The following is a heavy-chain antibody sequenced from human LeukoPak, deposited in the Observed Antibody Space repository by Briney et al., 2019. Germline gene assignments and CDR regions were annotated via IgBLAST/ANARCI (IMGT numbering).Heavy chain of an antibody. CDR1: GYTFTSYG. J-gene: IGHJ6*02. V-gene: IGHV1-18*01. CDR2: ISAYNGNT. CDR3: ARDYSNYRYYYYGMDV. Sequence: ASVKVSCKASGYTFTSYGISLVRQAPGQGLEWMGWISAYNGNTNYAQKLQGRVTITADKSTSTAYMELSSLRSEDTAVYYCARDYSNYRYYYYGMDVWGQGTTVTVSS. D-gene: IGHD4-4*01.